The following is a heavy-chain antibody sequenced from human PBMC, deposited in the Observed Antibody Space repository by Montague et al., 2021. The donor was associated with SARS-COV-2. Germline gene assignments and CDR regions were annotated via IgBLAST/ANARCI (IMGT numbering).Heavy chain of an antibody. V-gene: IGHV4-39*01. CDR2: IHYIGNT. Sequence: SETLSLTCNVSGASISRSDYYWAWIRQPPGKGLELIGSIHYIGNTYYNPSLGSRVTISVDTSENQFSLKPRSVIAADTAVHYCARLLPDGTAVATDIPFDSWGQGTLVTVSS. D-gene: IGHD4-23*01. CDR1: GASISRSDYY. J-gene: IGHJ4*02. CDR3: ARLLPDGTAVATDIPFDS.